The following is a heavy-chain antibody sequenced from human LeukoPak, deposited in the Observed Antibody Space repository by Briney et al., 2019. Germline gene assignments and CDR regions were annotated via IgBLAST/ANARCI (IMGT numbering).Heavy chain of an antibody. CDR1: GGSFSGYY. J-gene: IGHJ5*02. CDR2: INHSGST. Sequence: SETLSLTCAVYGGSFSGYYWSWIRQPPGKGLEWIGEINHSGSTNYNPSLKSRVTISVDTSKNQFSLKLSSVTAADTAVYYCARASPCITIFGVVTLTTSWFDPWGQGTLVTVSS. CDR3: ARASPCITIFGVVTLTTSWFDP. D-gene: IGHD3-3*01. V-gene: IGHV4-34*01.